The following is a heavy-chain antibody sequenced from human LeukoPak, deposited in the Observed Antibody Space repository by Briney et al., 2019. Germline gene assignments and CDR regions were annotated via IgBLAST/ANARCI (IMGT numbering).Heavy chain of an antibody. J-gene: IGHJ4*02. CDR1: GGSFSGYY. CDR3: ARGGIIAARPPFDY. Sequence: PSETLSLTCAVYGGSFSGYYWSWIRQPPGKGLEWIGEINHSGSTNYNPSLKSRVTISVDTSKNQFSLKLSSVTAADTAVYYCARGGIIAARPPFDYWGQGALVTVSS. V-gene: IGHV4-34*01. D-gene: IGHD6-6*01. CDR2: INHSGST.